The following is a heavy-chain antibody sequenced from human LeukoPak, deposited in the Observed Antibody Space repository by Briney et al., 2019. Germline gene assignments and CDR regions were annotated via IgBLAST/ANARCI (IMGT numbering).Heavy chain of an antibody. D-gene: IGHD3-22*01. J-gene: IGHJ6*03. CDR3: ARELNYYDSSGYYYHYYYYYMDV. V-gene: IGHV4-4*07. Sequence: SETLSLTCIVSGGSISSYYWSWMRQPAGKGLEWIGRIYTSGSTNYNPSLKSRVTISVDKSKNQFSLKLSSVTAADTAVYYCARELNYYDSSGYYYHYYYYYMDVWGKGTTVTVSS. CDR1: GGSISSYY. CDR2: IYTSGST.